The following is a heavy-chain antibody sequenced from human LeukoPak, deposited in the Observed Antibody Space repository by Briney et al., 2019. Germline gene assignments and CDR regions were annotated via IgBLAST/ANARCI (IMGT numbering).Heavy chain of an antibody. V-gene: IGHV3-30*03. CDR3: AGGYSGYDPFDY. CDR2: ISYDGSNK. CDR1: GFPFSSHG. D-gene: IGHD5-12*01. J-gene: IGHJ4*02. Sequence: GGSLRLSCAGSGFPFSSHGMNWVRQAPGKGLEWVAVISYDGSNKYYADSVKGRFTISRDNSKNTLYLQMNSLRAEDTAVYYCAGGYSGYDPFDYWGQGTLVTVSS.